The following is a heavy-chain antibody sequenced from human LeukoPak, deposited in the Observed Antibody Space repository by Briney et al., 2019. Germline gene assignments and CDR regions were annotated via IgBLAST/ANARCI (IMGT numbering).Heavy chain of an antibody. D-gene: IGHD5-18*01. Sequence: PSETLSLTCAVYGGSFSGYYWSWIRQPPGKGLEWIGEINHSGSTNYNPSLKSRVTISVDTSKNQFSLKLSSVTAADTAVYYCARGPSYGYLYYYYYYMDVWGKGTTVTVSS. J-gene: IGHJ6*03. CDR2: INHSGST. CDR1: GGSFSGYY. CDR3: ARGPSYGYLYYYYYYMDV. V-gene: IGHV4-34*01.